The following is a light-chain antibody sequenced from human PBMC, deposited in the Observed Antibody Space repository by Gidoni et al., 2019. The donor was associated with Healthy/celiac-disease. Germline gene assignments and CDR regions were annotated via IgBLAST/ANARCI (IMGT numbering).Light chain of an antibody. CDR2: WAS. CDR1: QSVLYSSNNKNY. Sequence: DIVMTQPPDSLAVSLGERATINCKSSQSVLYSSNNKNYLAWYQQKPGQPPKLLIYWASTRESGVPDRFSGSGSGTDFTLTISSLQAEDVAVYYYQQYYSTPWTFGQGTKVEIK. V-gene: IGKV4-1*01. J-gene: IGKJ1*01. CDR3: QQYYSTPWT.